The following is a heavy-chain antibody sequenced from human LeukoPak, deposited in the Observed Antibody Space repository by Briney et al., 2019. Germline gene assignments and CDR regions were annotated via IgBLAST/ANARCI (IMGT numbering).Heavy chain of an antibody. CDR3: ARDKIVGATYFDY. CDR2: ISSSGSTI. J-gene: IGHJ4*02. V-gene: IGHV3-11*04. Sequence: PGGSLRLSCAASGFTFSNYYMSWIRQAPGKGLEWVSYISSSGSTIYYADSAKGRFTISRDNAKNSLYLQMNSLRAEDTAVYYCARDKIVGATYFDYWGQGTLVTVSS. D-gene: IGHD1-26*01. CDR1: GFTFSNYY.